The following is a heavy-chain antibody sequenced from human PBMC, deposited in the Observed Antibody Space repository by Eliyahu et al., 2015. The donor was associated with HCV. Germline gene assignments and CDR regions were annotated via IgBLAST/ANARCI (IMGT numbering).Heavy chain of an antibody. Sequence: QVQLXESGPGLVXPSXTLSLTXXVPGYSIGGGYFWCXXRQPPGKGLEWIGTIYHSGTYYNPSLKSRVTMSLHTSKNQFSLNLSSVTAADTAMYYCARANYGDNDYWGRGTLVIVSS. D-gene: IGHD4-17*01. CDR1: GYSIGGGYF. V-gene: IGHV4-38-2*01. CDR2: IYHSGT. J-gene: IGHJ4*02. CDR3: ARANYGDNDY.